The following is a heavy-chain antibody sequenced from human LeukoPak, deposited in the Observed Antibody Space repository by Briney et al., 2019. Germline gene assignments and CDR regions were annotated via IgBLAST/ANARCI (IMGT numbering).Heavy chain of an antibody. V-gene: IGHV3-48*03. CDR3: ARDTYYYGSAFEI. J-gene: IGHJ3*02. Sequence: GGSLRLSCAASGVTFCSYEMNWVRHAPGRGPEWGLYISSSGGTIYYADSVKGRFTTSRDNAKNSLYLQMNSPRAEDTAVYYCARDTYYYGSAFEIWGPGTMVTVS. CDR1: GVTFCSYE. D-gene: IGHD3-10*01. CDR2: ISSSGGTI.